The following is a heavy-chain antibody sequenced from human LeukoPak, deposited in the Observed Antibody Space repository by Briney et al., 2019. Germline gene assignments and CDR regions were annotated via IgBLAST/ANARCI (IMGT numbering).Heavy chain of an antibody. CDR1: GGTLSSYA. CDR3: AREMLDDYVWGSYRLNWFDP. D-gene: IGHD3-16*02. V-gene: IGHV1-69*05. Sequence: SVKVSCKASGGTLSSYAISWVRQAPGQGLEWMGRIIPIFGTANYAQKFQGRVTITTDESTSTAYMELSSLRSEDTAVYYCAREMLDDYVWGSYRLNWFDPWGQGTLVTVSS. CDR2: IIPIFGTA. J-gene: IGHJ5*02.